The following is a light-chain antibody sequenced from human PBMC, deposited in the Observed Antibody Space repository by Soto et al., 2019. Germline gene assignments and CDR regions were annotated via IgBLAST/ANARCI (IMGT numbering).Light chain of an antibody. V-gene: IGLV1-47*02. CDR3: AAWDDSLRGYV. Sequence: QSALTQPPSASGTPGQRVTISCSGSSSNIGSNYVYWYQQLPGTAPKLLIYSHNQRPSGVPDRFPGSKSGTSASLAISGLRSEDEADYYCAAWDDSLRGYVFGTGTKLTVL. CDR2: SHN. CDR1: SSNIGSNY. J-gene: IGLJ1*01.